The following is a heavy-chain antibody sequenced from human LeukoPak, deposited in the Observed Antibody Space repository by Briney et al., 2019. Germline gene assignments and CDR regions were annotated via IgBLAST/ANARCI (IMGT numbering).Heavy chain of an antibody. D-gene: IGHD3-3*01. V-gene: IGHV3-11*04. CDR2: ISSSGSTI. CDR3: ARDRGDFWSDLNNWFDP. J-gene: IGHJ5*02. Sequence: PGGSLRLSCAASGFTFSDYYMSWIRQAPGKGLEWVSYISSSGSTIYYADSVKGRFTISRDNAKNSLYLQMNSLRAEDTAVYYCARDRGDFWSDLNNWFDPWGQGTLVTVSS. CDR1: GFTFSDYY.